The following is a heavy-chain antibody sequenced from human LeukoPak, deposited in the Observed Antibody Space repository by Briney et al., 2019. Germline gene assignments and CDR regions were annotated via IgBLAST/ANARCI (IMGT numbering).Heavy chain of an antibody. CDR3: AREGYTNGYDY. J-gene: IGHJ4*02. V-gene: IGHV4-59*12. CDR2: IFYSGTT. Sequence: SETLSLTCTVSGGSISRYYWSWIRQPPGKGLEWIGFIFYSGTTNYNPSLKSRVTISVDTSKNQFSLKVISVTAADAAVYYCAREGYTNGYDYWGQGTLVTVSS. CDR1: GGSISRYY. D-gene: IGHD5-18*01.